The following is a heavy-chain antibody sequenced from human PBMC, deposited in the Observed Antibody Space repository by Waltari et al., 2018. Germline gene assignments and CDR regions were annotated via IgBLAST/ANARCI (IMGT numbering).Heavy chain of an antibody. D-gene: IGHD3-16*01. Sequence: QVQLVQSGAEVKRPGASLKVSCKASGYTFSNYHLQWVRQAPGQGLEWMGWVNPNGGGTNYAQRCQDRGTMTRDTAISTAYMELNRLRSDDTAVYFCARATDYGWGSLPIWGQGTLVTVSS. CDR1: GYTFSNYH. J-gene: IGHJ4*02. V-gene: IGHV1-2*02. CDR2: VNPNGGGT. CDR3: ARATDYGWGSLPI.